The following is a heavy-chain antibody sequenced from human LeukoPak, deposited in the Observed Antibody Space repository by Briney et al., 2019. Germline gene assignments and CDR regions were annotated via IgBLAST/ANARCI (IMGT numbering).Heavy chain of an antibody. V-gene: IGHV1-69*13. J-gene: IGHJ3*02. CDR1: VGTFSSYA. CDR3: ARTIVVVVAATNDAFDI. CDR2: IIPIFGTA. D-gene: IGHD2-15*01. Sequence: SVKVSCKASVGTFSSYAISWVRHAPGQGLELMGVIIPIFGTANYAHKFQGRVTITSEESTSTAYMELSSLRSEDTAVYYCARTIVVVVAATNDAFDIWGQGTMVTVSS.